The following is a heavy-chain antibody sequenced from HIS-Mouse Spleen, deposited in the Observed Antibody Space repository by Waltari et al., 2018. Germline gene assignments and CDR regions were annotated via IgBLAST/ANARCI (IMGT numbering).Heavy chain of an antibody. D-gene: IGHD1-26*01. CDR2: ISYDGSNK. CDR3: ARVGGRSYYYFDY. CDR1: GFTFSSYA. Sequence: QMQLVESGGGVVQPGRSLRLSCAASGFTFSSYAMHWVRQAPGKGLEWVAVISYDGSNKYYADSVKGRFTISRDNSKNTLYLQMNSLRAEDTAVYYCARVGGRSYYYFDYWGQGTLVTVSS. V-gene: IGHV3-30*04. J-gene: IGHJ4*02.